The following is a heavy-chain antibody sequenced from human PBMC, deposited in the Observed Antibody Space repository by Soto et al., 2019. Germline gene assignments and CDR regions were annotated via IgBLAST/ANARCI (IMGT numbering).Heavy chain of an antibody. CDR1: GYTFTSYG. Sequence: QVQLVQSGAEVKKPGASVKVSCKASGYTFTSYGISWVRQAPGQGLEWMGWISAYNGNTNYAQKLQGRVTMTTDTSTSTAYMELRSLRSDYTAVYYCARDICGVVIRGPNFDYWGQGNLVTGSS. V-gene: IGHV1-18*01. D-gene: IGHD3-3*02. J-gene: IGHJ4*02. CDR3: ARDICGVVIRGPNFDY. CDR2: ISAYNGNT.